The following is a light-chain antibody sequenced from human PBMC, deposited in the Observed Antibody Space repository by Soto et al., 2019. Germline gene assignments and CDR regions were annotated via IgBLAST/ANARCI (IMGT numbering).Light chain of an antibody. CDR2: GAS. CDR3: QQYYSSAPWT. V-gene: IGKV3-20*01. CDR1: QSVSSSY. J-gene: IGKJ1*01. Sequence: EIVLTQSPGTLSLSPGERATLSCRASQSVSSSYFAWYQQKPGQAPRLLIYGASSRATGIPDRFSGSGSGTDFTLTISRLEPEDFAVYYCQQYYSSAPWTFGQGTKVEIK.